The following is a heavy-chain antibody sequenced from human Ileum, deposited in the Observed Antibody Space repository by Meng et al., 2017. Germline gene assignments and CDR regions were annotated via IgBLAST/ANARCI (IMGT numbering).Heavy chain of an antibody. V-gene: IGHV3-74*01. J-gene: IGHJ4*02. CDR3: ARDLSSEWELLN. CDR2: IKGEGSRT. Sequence: EVQLVESGGGVGQPGGSRRLSGVASGFSFSSSWMPWVRQAPGKGLVWVSRIKGEGSRTSYADFVRGRFTISRDNAKNTLFLQINSLRAEDTAVYYCARDLSSEWELLNWGQGTLVTVSS. CDR1: GFSFSSSW. D-gene: IGHD1-26*01.